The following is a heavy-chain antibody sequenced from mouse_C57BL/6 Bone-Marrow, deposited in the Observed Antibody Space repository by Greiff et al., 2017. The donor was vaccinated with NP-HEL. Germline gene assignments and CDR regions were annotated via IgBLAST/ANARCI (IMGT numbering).Heavy chain of an antibody. CDR2: ISDGGSYT. J-gene: IGHJ4*01. D-gene: IGHD2-3*01. Sequence: EVKVEESGGGLVKPGGSLKLSCAASGFTFSSYAMSWVRQTPEKRLEWVATISDGGSYTYYPDNVKGRFTISRDNAKNNLYLQMSHLKSEDTAMYYCARDDGYYVGAMDYWGQGTSVTVSS. CDR3: ARDDGYYVGAMDY. CDR1: GFTFSSYA. V-gene: IGHV5-4*01.